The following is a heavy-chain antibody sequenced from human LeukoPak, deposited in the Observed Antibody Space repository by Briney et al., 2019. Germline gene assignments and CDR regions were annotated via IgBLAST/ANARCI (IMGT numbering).Heavy chain of an antibody. Sequence: GGSLRLSCAASGFTFSSYSMNWVRQAPGKGLEWVSYISSSSSTIYYADSVKGRFTISRDNAKNSLYLQMNSLRAEDTAVYYCARDQYSSSWMEGWFDPWGQGTLVTVSS. V-gene: IGHV3-48*01. CDR3: ARDQYSSSWMEGWFDP. D-gene: IGHD6-13*01. CDR1: GFTFSSYS. CDR2: ISSSSSTI. J-gene: IGHJ5*02.